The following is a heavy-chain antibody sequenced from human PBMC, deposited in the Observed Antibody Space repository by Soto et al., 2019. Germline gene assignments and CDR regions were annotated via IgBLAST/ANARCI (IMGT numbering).Heavy chain of an antibody. CDR2: IKHSGST. CDR3: ARGGGSDSSGYYYFDY. J-gene: IGHJ4*02. Sequence: QVQLQQWGAGLLKPSETLSLTCAVYGGSFSGYYWSWIRQPPGKGLEWIGEIKHSGSTNYNPSLKSRVTISVDTAKNQFALKLSSVTAADTAVYYCARGGGSDSSGYYYFDYWGQGTLVTVSS. D-gene: IGHD3-22*01. CDR1: GGSFSGYY. V-gene: IGHV4-34*01.